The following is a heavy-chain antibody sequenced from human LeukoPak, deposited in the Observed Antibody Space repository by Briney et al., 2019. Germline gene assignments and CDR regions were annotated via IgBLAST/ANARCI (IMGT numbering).Heavy chain of an antibody. D-gene: IGHD3-10*01. CDR3: ARDRGYYGTDP. CDR2: IKQDESAK. CDR1: GFTFSSFW. Sequence: GGSLRLSCAASGFTFSSFWMTCVRQAPGKGLEWVANIKQDESAKYYVDSVKGRFTISRDNAKNSLYLQMNSLRAEDTAVYYCARDRGYYGTDPWGQGTLVTVSS. V-gene: IGHV3-7*05. J-gene: IGHJ5*02.